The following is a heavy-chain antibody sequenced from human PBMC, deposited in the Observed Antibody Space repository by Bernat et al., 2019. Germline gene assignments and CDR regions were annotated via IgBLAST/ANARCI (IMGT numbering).Heavy chain of an antibody. J-gene: IGHJ6*02. Sequence: QLQLQESGPGLVKPSETLSLTCTVSGCSISSSSYYWGWIRQPPGKGLEWIGSIYYSGSTYYNPSLKNRVTITIDTSKNQFSLKLSSVTAADTAVYYCARDQVPAAIPDYYYYGMDVWGQGTTVTVSS. D-gene: IGHD2-2*02. V-gene: IGHV4-39*02. CDR2: IYYSGST. CDR1: GCSISSSSYY. CDR3: ARDQVPAAIPDYYYYGMDV.